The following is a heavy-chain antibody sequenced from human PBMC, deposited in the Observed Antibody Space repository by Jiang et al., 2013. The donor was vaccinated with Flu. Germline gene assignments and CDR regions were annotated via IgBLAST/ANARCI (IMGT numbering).Heavy chain of an antibody. CDR2: IYYSGST. J-gene: IGHJ4*02. Sequence: GSGLVKPSQTLSLTCTVSGSSISSGDYYWSWIRQPPGKGLEWIGYIYYSGSTYYNPSLKSRVTISVDTSKNQFSLKLGSVTAADTAVYYCARGIIGYSYSFDYWGQGTLGHRLL. V-gene: IGHV4-30-4*01. CDR1: GSSISSGDYY. CDR3: ARGIIGYSYSFDY. D-gene: IGHD5-18*01.